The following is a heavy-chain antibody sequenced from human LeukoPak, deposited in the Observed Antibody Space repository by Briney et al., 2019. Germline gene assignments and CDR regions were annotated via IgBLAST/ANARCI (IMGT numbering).Heavy chain of an antibody. CDR1: GGSISSYY. J-gene: IGHJ4*02. V-gene: IGHV4-59*01. D-gene: IGHD5-18*01. Sequence: SETLSLTCTVSGGSISSYYWSWIRQPPGKGLEWIGYIYYSGSTNYNPSLKGRVTISVDTSKNQFSLKLSSVTAADTAVYYCARGRGYSYVDYWGQGTLVTVSS. CDR3: ARGRGYSYVDY. CDR2: IYYSGST.